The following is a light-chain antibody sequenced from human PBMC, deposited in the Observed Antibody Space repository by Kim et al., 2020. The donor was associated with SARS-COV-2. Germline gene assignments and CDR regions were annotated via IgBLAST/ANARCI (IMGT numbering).Light chain of an antibody. CDR1: SSDVGGYNY. V-gene: IGLV2-11*01. CDR2: DVS. Sequence: QSVHISCTGTSSDVGGYNYVSWYQQHPGKAPKLMIYDVSKRPSGVPDRFSGSKSGNTASLTISGLQAEDEADYYCCSYAGSYTNYVFGTGTKVTVL. J-gene: IGLJ1*01. CDR3: CSYAGSYTNYV.